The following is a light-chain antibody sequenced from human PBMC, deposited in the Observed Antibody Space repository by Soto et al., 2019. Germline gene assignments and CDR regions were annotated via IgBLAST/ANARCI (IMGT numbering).Light chain of an antibody. Sequence: DIVMTQSPCTLSLSPGDGATLSCRASQSVSNYYLAWYQQTPGHTPKLLIYGASIMATGLPYRFSGSGSGTDFTLTIGRLQPEDFAAYYCQHSCSSPLTFGQGTRLDIK. CDR2: GAS. J-gene: IGKJ2*01. V-gene: IGKV3-20*01. CDR3: QHSCSSPLT. CDR1: QSVSNYY.